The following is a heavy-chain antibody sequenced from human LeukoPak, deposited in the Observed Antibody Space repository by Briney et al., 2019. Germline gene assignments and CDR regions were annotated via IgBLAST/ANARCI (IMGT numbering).Heavy chain of an antibody. Sequence: GGSLRLSCAASGVTFSNYGMSWVRQAPGKGLEWVSGISGTGSSTYHADSVKGRFTISRDNSKNTLYLRMTSPRAGDTAVYYCAKRADGSGTYPIDYWGQGTLVTVSS. D-gene: IGHD3-10*01. V-gene: IGHV3-23*01. CDR2: ISGTGSST. J-gene: IGHJ4*02. CDR1: GVTFSNYG. CDR3: AKRADGSGTYPIDY.